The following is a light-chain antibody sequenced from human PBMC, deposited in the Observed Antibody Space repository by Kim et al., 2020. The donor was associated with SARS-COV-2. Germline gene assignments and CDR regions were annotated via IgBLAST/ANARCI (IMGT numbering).Light chain of an antibody. Sequence: QSITISCTGTSSDVGGYNYVCWYQQHPDKAPKLMIYDVSTRPSGVSNRFSGSKSGNTASLTISGLQAEDEADYYCSSFSSSTPVLFGGGTKVTVL. J-gene: IGLJ2*01. CDR1: SSDVGGYNY. V-gene: IGLV2-14*03. CDR2: DVS. CDR3: SSFSSSTPVL.